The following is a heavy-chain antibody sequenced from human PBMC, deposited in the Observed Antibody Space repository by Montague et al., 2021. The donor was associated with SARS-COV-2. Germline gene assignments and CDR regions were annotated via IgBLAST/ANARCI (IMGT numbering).Heavy chain of an antibody. CDR2: IYYSGST. V-gene: IGHV4-59*08. CDR3: ARRALGYYDILMGYWDDAFDN. D-gene: IGHD3-9*01. CDR1: GGSISSYY. Sequence: SETLSLTCTVSGGSISSYYWSWIRQPPGKGLEWIGYIYYSGSTNYNPSLKSRVTISVDTSKNQFSLKLNSVTAADTAVYYCARRALGYYDILMGYWDDAFDNWGQGTMVTVSS. J-gene: IGHJ3*02.